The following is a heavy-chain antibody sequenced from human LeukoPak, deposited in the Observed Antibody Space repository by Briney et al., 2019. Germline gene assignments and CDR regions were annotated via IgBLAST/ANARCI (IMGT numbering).Heavy chain of an antibody. V-gene: IGHV3-7*01. D-gene: IGHD3-22*01. J-gene: IGHJ4*02. CDR3: AIPSSYDGSRYYHAY. CDR1: GISFGSYW. Sequence: TGGSLRLSCAPSGISFGSYWVTWVRQAPGKGLEWVANIGQDGTETVYVGSVKGRFTISRDNARKLLFLQMNSLRADDTAGYYCAIPSSYDGSRYYHAYWGQGTLVSVSS. CDR2: IGQDGTET.